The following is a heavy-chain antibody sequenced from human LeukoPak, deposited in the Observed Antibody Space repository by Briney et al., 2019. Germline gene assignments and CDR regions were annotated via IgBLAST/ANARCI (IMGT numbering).Heavy chain of an antibody. CDR3: AREASQSYGDYEEVQLTNWFDP. CDR2: ISAYNGNT. D-gene: IGHD4-17*01. CDR1: GYTFTGYY. J-gene: IGHJ5*02. V-gene: IGHV1-18*04. Sequence: ASVKVSCKASGYTFTGYYMHWVRQAPGQGLEWMGWISAYNGNTNYAQKLQGRVTMTTDTSTSTAYMELRSLRSDDTAVYYCAREASQSYGDYEEVQLTNWFDPWGQGTLVTVSS.